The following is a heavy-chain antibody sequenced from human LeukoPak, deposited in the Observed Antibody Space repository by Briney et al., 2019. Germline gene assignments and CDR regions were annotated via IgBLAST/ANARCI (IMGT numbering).Heavy chain of an antibody. V-gene: IGHV1-2*02. CDR3: ALHQSSYRNNAGAVDI. J-gene: IGHJ3*02. Sequence: ASVKVSCKASGYTFTGHYIHWVRRAPGQGLECMGWINPNNGGTNYAQKFQGRVSMTRDTSISTAYMELSRQSSDDTAVYYCALHQSSYRNNAGAVDIWGQGTLVTVSS. D-gene: IGHD1/OR15-1a*01. CDR2: INPNNGGT. CDR1: GYTFTGHY.